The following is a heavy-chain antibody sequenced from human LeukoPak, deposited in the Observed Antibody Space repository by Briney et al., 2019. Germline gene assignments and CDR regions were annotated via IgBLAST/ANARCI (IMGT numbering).Heavy chain of an antibody. CDR2: SSGSGGTI. D-gene: IGHD1-26*01. V-gene: IGHV3-11*04. J-gene: IGHJ4*02. CDR1: GFPFRDYY. CDR3: ARRGSQWGLDY. Sequence: PGGSLRLSCAASGFPFRDYYMSWIRQAPGKGLEWVSYSSGSGGTIYYADSVRGRFTISRDNAKKSLYLQMNSLRAEDTAVYYCARRGSQWGLDYWGQGTLVTVSS.